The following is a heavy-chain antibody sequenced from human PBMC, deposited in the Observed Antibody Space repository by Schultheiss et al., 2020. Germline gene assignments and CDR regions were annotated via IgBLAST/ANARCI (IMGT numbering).Heavy chain of an antibody. D-gene: IGHD6-13*01. V-gene: IGHV3-21*01. J-gene: IGHJ6*03. Sequence: GGSLRLSCAASGFTFSSYSMNWVRQAPGKGLEWVSSISSSSSYIYYADSVKGRFTISRDNAKNSLYLQMNSLRAEDTAVYYCARRGSSWLYYYYMDVWGKGTTVTVSS. CDR2: ISSSSSYI. CDR1: GFTFSSYS. CDR3: ARRGSSWLYYYYMDV.